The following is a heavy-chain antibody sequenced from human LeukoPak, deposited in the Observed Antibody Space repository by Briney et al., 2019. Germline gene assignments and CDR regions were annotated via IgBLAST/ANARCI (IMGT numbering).Heavy chain of an antibody. D-gene: IGHD1-26*01. CDR1: GFTFSSYG. CDR3: AKEDNSGTYSPPTGY. V-gene: IGHV3-30*18. Sequence: EGSLRLSCAASGFTFSSYGMHWVRQAPGKGLEWVAVISYDGSNKYYADSVKGRFTISRDNSKNTLYLQMNSLRAEDTAVYYCAKEDNSGTYSPPTGYWGQGTLVTVSS. J-gene: IGHJ4*02. CDR2: ISYDGSNK.